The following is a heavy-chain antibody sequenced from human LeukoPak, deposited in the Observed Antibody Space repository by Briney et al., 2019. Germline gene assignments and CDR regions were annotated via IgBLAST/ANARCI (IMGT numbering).Heavy chain of an antibody. CDR3: ASIYGSGSYYFDY. Sequence: GGSLRLSCAASGFTFSDYYMSWIRQAPGKGLEWVSYISSSSSYTNYADSVKGRFTISRDNAKNSLYLQMNSLRAEDTAVYYCASIYGSGSYYFDYWGQGTLVTVSS. CDR1: GFTFSDYY. V-gene: IGHV3-11*03. J-gene: IGHJ4*02. CDR2: ISSSSSYT. D-gene: IGHD3-10*01.